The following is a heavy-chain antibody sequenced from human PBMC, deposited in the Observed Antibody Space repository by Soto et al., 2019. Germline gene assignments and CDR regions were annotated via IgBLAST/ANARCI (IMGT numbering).Heavy chain of an antibody. Sequence: EVQLVESGGALVKPGGSLKLSCETSGFPFGIYTMNWVRQAPGKGLEWVSSISSSGTNIDYADSVEGRFAISRDDAKNSVFLEMTSLRVDDTAVYYCAREGNYHEFWGQGTLVTVSS. CDR1: GFPFGIYT. CDR3: AREGNYHEF. D-gene: IGHD3-10*01. V-gene: IGHV3-21*01. J-gene: IGHJ4*02. CDR2: ISSSGTNI.